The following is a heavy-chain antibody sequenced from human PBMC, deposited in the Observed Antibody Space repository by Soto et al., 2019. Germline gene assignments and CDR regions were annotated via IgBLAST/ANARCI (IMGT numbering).Heavy chain of an antibody. V-gene: IGHV3-33*05. CDR2: TSYDGSNN. D-gene: IGHD3-16*01. J-gene: IGHJ4*02. Sequence: QVQLVASGGGVVQPGTSLRLSCVGSGFTFRSYVIHWVRQAPGKGLEWVALTSYDGSNNFYGDSVKGRFTISRHNSRNTVELQMDSLSCEGTALFYCARCGTTGGVDGWGPGTLVSVSS. CDR1: GFTFRSYV. CDR3: ARCGTTGGVDG.